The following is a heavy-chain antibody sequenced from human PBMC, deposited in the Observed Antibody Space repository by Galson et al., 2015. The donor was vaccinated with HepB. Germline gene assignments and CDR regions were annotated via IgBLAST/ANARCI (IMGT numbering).Heavy chain of an antibody. J-gene: IGHJ4*02. Sequence: SVKVSCKASRYTFTSYGISWVRQAPGQGLEWMGWISTYNGNTKYAQKVQGRVTMTTDTFTSTAYMELRSLRSDDTAVYYCARGGPPLGYGDYQRPFDYWGQGTLVTVSS. CDR1: RYTFTSYG. CDR2: ISTYNGNT. V-gene: IGHV1-18*01. D-gene: IGHD4-17*01. CDR3: ARGGPPLGYGDYQRPFDY.